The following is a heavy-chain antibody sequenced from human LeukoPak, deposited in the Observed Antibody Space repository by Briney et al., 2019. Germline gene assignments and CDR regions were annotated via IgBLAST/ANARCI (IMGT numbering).Heavy chain of an antibody. V-gene: IGHV3-48*02. CDR2: ISSSSSTI. D-gene: IGHD2-15*01. Sequence: GGSLRLSCAASGFTFSSYSMNWVRQAPGKGLEWVSYISSSSSTIYYADSVKGRFTIPRDNAKNSLYLQMNSLRDEDTAVYYCASLACSGGSCYSELIDYWGQGTLVTVSS. J-gene: IGHJ4*02. CDR1: GFTFSSYS. CDR3: ASLACSGGSCYSELIDY.